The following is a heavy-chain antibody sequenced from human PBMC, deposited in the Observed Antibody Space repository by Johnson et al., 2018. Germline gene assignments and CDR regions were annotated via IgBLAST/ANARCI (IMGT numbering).Heavy chain of an antibody. J-gene: IGHJ3*02. CDR2: ISSSSSYI. D-gene: IGHD3-10*02. Sequence: EVQLVQSGGGLVQPGGSLRLSCAASGFTFSSYAMHWVRQAPGKGLHCVSGISSSSSYIYYADSVNGRFTTSRDNAKNSLYLQMNSLRAEDTAVYYCARASTMLRDAFDIWGQGTMVTVSS. CDR1: GFTFSSYA. V-gene: IGHV3-21*01. CDR3: ARASTMLRDAFDI.